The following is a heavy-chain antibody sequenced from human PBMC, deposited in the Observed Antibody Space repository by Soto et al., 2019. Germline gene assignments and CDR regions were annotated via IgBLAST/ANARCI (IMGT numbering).Heavy chain of an antibody. J-gene: IGHJ6*02. CDR3: ARGLTVYSAVLHYYYAMDV. D-gene: IGHD2-21*01. CDR2: ISVYNGNT. CDR1: GYTFFNYG. V-gene: IGHV1-18*01. Sequence: ASVKVSCKASGYTFFNYGVTWVRQAPGQGLEWMGWISVYNGNTNYAQKLQGRVTLTTDISTSTAYMELRSLTSDETAVYYCARGLTVYSAVLHYYYAMDVWGQGTTVTVSS.